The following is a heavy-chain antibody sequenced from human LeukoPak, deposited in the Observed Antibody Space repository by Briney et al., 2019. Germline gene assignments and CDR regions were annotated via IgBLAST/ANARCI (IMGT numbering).Heavy chain of an antibody. CDR3: ARDLAMYSPDLDY. CDR1: GYTFTGYY. Sequence: ASVKVSCKASGYTFTGYYMHWVRQAPGHGLEWMGWINPNSGGTNYAQKFQGRVTMTRDTSISTAYMELSRLRSDDTAVYYCARDLAMYSPDLDYWGQGTLVTVSS. CDR2: INPNSGGT. V-gene: IGHV1-2*02. J-gene: IGHJ4*02. D-gene: IGHD1-26*01.